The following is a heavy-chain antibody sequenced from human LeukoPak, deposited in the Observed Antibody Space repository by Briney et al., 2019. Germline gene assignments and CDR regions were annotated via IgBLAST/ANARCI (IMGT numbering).Heavy chain of an antibody. J-gene: IGHJ4*02. CDR1: GFTFSSYG. V-gene: IGHV3-30*18. D-gene: IGHD3-16*02. CDR3: AKDRYRYFDY. CDR2: ISYDGSNK. Sequence: HPGRSLRLSCAASGFTFSSYGMHWVRQAPGKGLEWVAVISYDGSNKYYAGSVKGRFTISRDNSKNTLYLQMNSLRAEDTAVYYCAKDRYRYFDYWGQGTLVTVSS.